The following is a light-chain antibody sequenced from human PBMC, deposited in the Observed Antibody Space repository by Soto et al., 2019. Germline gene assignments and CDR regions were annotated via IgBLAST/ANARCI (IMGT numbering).Light chain of an antibody. CDR3: AAWDDSTKSHV. J-gene: IGLJ1*01. V-gene: IGLV1-36*01. CDR2: YDD. Sequence: QSVVTQAPSVSGTPGQRVTISCSGSSSNIGSNAVNWYQQFPGKAPKLLIYYDDLLASGVSARFSGSKSGTSASLAISGLQSEDEADYYCAAWDDSTKSHVFGTGTKVTVL. CDR1: SSNIGSNA.